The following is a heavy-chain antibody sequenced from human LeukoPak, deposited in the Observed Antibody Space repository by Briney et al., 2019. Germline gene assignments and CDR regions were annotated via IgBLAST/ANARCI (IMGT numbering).Heavy chain of an antibody. CDR1: GFTFSSYA. CDR3: ARDSSSWNVSEH. V-gene: IGHV3-23*01. Sequence: PGGSLRLSCAASGFTFSSYAMSWVRQAPGKGLEWVSVISGSGGSTDYGDSVKGRFTISRDNAKNSLYLQMNSLRAEDTALYYCARDSSSWNVSEHWGQGTLVTVSS. D-gene: IGHD6-13*01. CDR2: ISGSGGST. J-gene: IGHJ1*01.